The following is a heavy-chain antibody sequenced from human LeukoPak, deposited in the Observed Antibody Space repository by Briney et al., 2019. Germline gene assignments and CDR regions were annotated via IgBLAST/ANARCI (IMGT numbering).Heavy chain of an antibody. CDR3: AKDLGEGYDSSGYYPQDFDY. V-gene: IGHV3-23*01. CDR2: ISGSGGST. CDR1: GFTFSSYA. J-gene: IGHJ4*02. D-gene: IGHD3-22*01. Sequence: PGGSLRLSCAASGFTFSSYAMSWVRQAPGKGLEWVSAISGSGGSTYYADSVKGRFTISRDNSKNTLYLQMNSLRAEDTAVYYCAKDLGEGYDSSGYYPQDFDYWGQGTLVTVSS.